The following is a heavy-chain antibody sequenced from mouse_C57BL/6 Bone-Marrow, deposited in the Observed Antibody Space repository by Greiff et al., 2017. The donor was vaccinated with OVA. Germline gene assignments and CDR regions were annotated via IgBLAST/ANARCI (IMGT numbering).Heavy chain of an antibody. J-gene: IGHJ4*01. Sequence: VKLQQPGAELVKPGASVKLSCKASGYTFTSYWMHWVKQRPGQGLEWIGMIHPNSGSTNYNEKFKSKATLTVDKSSSTAYMQLSSLTSEDSAVYYCARSYAYYAMDYWGQGTSVTVSS. CDR1: GYTFTSYW. CDR2: IHPNSGST. D-gene: IGHD6-5*01. V-gene: IGHV1-64*01. CDR3: ARSYAYYAMDY.